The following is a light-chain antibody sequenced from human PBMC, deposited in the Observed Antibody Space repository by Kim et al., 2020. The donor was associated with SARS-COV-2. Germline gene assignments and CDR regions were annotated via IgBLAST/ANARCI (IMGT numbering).Light chain of an antibody. J-gene: IGLJ2*01. Sequence: LGQTVRITCQGDSLRNYFASWYQQRPGQAPVLVIYGENNRPSGIPDRFSGSSSGDTASLTITGAQAEDEADYYCNSRDSNGNHLGVFGGGTQLTVL. V-gene: IGLV3-19*01. CDR2: GEN. CDR1: SLRNYF. CDR3: NSRDSNGNHLGV.